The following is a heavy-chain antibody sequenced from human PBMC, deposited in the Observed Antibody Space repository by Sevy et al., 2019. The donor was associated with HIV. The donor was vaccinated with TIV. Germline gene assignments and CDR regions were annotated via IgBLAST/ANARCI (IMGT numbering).Heavy chain of an antibody. V-gene: IGHV3-33*01. CDR1: GFTFSTYS. CDR3: ARDLEFYDYGDYGPAFMPDY. D-gene: IGHD4-17*01. Sequence: GGSLRLSCAASGFTFSTYSMHWVRQAPGKGLEWVAVIWFDGSNTYYAYSVKGRFTISRDIAKNTLHLKMNSLRVEDTAVYYCARDLEFYDYGDYGPAFMPDYWGQGTLVTVSS. J-gene: IGHJ4*02. CDR2: IWFDGSNT.